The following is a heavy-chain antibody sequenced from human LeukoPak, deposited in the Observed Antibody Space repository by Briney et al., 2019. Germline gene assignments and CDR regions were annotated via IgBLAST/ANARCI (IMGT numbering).Heavy chain of an antibody. CDR2: INTGGRT. CDR3: ARARRYCSSTSCYRSGNYYYYYMDV. Sequence: PSETLSLTCTVSGVSISSYYWGWIRQPAGKGLEWIGRINTGGRTNYNPSLKSRVTMSVDTSKNQFSLKLSSLTAADTAVYYCARARRYCSSTSCYRSGNYYYYYMDVWGKGTTVTISS. CDR1: GVSISSYY. J-gene: IGHJ6*03. D-gene: IGHD2-2*01. V-gene: IGHV4-4*07.